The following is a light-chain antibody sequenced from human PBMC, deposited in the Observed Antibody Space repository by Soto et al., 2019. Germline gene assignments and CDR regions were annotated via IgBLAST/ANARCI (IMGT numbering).Light chain of an antibody. J-gene: IGKJ4*01. CDR2: GAS. Sequence: EIALTQSPGTLSLSPGERATLSCRARQSVSSSYLAWYQQKPGQAPRLLIYGASRRATGIPDRFSGTGSGTDFTLTISRLDPEDFAVYYCQQYGSSPLLTFGGGTKVVIK. CDR1: QSVSSSY. V-gene: IGKV3-20*01. CDR3: QQYGSSPLLT.